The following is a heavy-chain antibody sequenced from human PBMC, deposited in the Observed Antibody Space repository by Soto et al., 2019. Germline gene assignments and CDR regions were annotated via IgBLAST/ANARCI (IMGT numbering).Heavy chain of an antibody. Sequence: PGKGLDWIGYLYYIGRTSNNPSLESPVTNTLDTSRDQFSLKLTAVSAADTAVYYCPGGRSSWQKRYLASWGQGTLVTVS. D-gene: IGHD6-13*01. CDR3: PGGRSSWQKRYLAS. J-gene: IGHJ4*02. CDR2: LYYIGRT. V-gene: IGHV4-59*01.